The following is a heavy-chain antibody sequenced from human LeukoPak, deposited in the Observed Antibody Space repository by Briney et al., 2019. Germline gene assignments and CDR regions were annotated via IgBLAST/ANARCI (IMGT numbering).Heavy chain of an antibody. D-gene: IGHD2-21*01. Sequence: PGGSLRLSCAASGFTFSSYAIRCVPQAPGKWLEWVSAISGSGGTTYNADSVKGRFTISRYNSKNTLYLQMNSLRAEDTAVYYCAKAPNYCSGDYCHVHYWGQGTLVTVSS. J-gene: IGHJ4*02. CDR1: GFTFSSYA. CDR2: ISGSGGTT. V-gene: IGHV3-23*01. CDR3: AKAPNYCSGDYCHVHY.